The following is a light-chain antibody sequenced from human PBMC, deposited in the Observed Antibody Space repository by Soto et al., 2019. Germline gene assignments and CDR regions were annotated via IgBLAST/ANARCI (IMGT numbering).Light chain of an antibody. CDR2: ATS. Sequence: IQMTQSPSSLSASVGDRVTITCRASQSINTYLSWYQQKPGKAPNLLIYATSILQSGVATRFSGIRSGTEFTLTITGLQPADFAPYFCHQSYKTPLTFGAGTKVEIK. V-gene: IGKV1-39*01. J-gene: IGKJ4*01. CDR1: QSINTY. CDR3: HQSYKTPLT.